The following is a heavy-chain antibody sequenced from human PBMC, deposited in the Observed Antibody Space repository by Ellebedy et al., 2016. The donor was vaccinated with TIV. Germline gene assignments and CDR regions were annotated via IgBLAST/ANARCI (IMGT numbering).Heavy chain of an antibody. V-gene: IGHV3-66*01. CDR3: ALDRYYYDIPSGMDV. CDR2: IYSGGGT. Sequence: PGGSLRLSCAVSGFTVSSSYMSWVRQAPGKGLERVSVIYSGGGTYYADSVKGRFIMSRDTSKNTVSLQMNSLRAEDTALYYCALDRYYYDIPSGMDVWGQGTTVTVSS. CDR1: GFTVSSSY. J-gene: IGHJ6*02. D-gene: IGHD3-22*01.